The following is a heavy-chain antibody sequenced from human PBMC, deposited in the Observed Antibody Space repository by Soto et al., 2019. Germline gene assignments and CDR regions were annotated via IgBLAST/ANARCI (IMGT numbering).Heavy chain of an antibody. CDR2: IYHSGST. Sequence: SETLSLTCAVSGYSISSGYYWGWIRQPPGKGLEWIGSIYHSGSTYYNPSLKSRVTISVDTSKNQFSLKLSSVTAADTAVYYCARIPRATTGATISGYYFDYWGQGTLVTVSS. J-gene: IGHJ4*02. CDR1: GYSISSGYY. V-gene: IGHV4-38-2*01. CDR3: ARIPRATTGATISGYYFDY. D-gene: IGHD1-26*01.